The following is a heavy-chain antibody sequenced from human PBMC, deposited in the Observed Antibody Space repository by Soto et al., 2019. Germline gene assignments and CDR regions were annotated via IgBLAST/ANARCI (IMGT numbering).Heavy chain of an antibody. CDR1: GYPFIKYG. V-gene: IGHV1-18*04. J-gene: IGHJ5*02. D-gene: IGHD3-9*01. Sequence: QLQLVQSAAEVKKPGASVRVSCKAYGYPFIKYGISWIRQAPEQGLEWMGWIKVDSGYTNYAQKFQGRVTMTADTSSDTAFMELRSLRIGDTAVYFCATSYDTGFDPWGQGTLVSVSS. CDR2: IKVDSGYT. CDR3: ATSYDTGFDP.